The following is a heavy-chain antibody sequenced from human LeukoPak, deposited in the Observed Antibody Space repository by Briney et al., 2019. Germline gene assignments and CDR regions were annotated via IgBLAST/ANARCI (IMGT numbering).Heavy chain of an antibody. J-gene: IGHJ4*02. CDR1: GFTFSSYS. CDR2: ISTSSSYI. Sequence: PGGSLRLSCAASGFTFSSYSMNWVRQAPGKGLEWVSSISTSSSYIYYADSVKGRFTISRDNAKNSLYLQMNSLRAEDTAVYYCARDRVGVSAYDSLFDYWGQGTLVTASS. D-gene: IGHD5-12*01. CDR3: ARDRVGVSAYDSLFDY. V-gene: IGHV3-21*01.